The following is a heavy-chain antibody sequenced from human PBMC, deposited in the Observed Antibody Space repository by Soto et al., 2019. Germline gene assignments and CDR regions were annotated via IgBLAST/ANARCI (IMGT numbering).Heavy chain of an antibody. J-gene: IGHJ5*02. CDR2: MNPGSGDT. V-gene: IGHV1-8*01. D-gene: IGHD3-16*01. Sequence: XSVKVQRQASGYRYTNNVLTWLGQAAGQGLEWMGWMNPGSGDTGYEQKFQGRVTMTRDISIATAYMELSSLRSDDTAIYYCARMATFGSLNWFDPWGQGTLVTVSS. CDR3: ARMATFGSLNWFDP. CDR1: GYRYTNNV.